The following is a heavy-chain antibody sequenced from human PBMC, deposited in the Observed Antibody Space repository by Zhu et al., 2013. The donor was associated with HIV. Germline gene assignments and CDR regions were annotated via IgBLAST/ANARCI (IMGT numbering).Heavy chain of an antibody. V-gene: IGHV1-69*01. D-gene: IGHD2-2*01. CDR3: ARGLDATVEYCSSTSCNIANYYYGNGR. Sequence: QVQLVQSGAEVKKPGSSVKVSCKASGGTFSSYAISWVRQAPGQGLEWMGGIIPIFGTANYAQKFQGRVTITADESTSTAYMELSSLRSEDTAVYYCARGLDATVEYCSSTSCNIANYYYGNGRLGPRDQRSPSP. CDR2: IIPIFGTA. CDR1: GGTFSSYA. J-gene: IGHJ6*02.